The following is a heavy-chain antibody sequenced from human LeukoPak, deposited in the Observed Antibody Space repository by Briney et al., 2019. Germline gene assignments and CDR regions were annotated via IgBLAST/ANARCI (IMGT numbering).Heavy chain of an antibody. CDR3: ARGGGVLVVPAASFDY. Sequence: ASVKVSCKASGYTFTSYYMHWVRQAPGQGLEWMGIINPSGGSTSYAQKFQGRVTMTRDTSTSTVYMELSSLRSEDTAVYYCARGGGVLVVPAASFDYWGQGTLVTVSS. CDR1: GYTFTSYY. CDR2: INPSGGST. D-gene: IGHD2-2*01. J-gene: IGHJ4*02. V-gene: IGHV1-46*01.